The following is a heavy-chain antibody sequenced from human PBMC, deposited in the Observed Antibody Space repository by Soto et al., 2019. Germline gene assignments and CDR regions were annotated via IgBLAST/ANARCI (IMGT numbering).Heavy chain of an antibody. J-gene: IGHJ4*02. CDR3: ARQTDQVVPAAFDY. Sequence: SETLSLTCTVSGGSISSSSYYWGWIRQPPGKGLEWIGSIYYSGSTYYNPSLKSRVTISVDTSKNQFSLKLSSVTAADTVVYYCARQTDQVVPAAFDYWGQGTLVTVSS. V-gene: IGHV4-39*01. CDR2: IYYSGST. D-gene: IGHD2-2*01. CDR1: GGSISSSSYY.